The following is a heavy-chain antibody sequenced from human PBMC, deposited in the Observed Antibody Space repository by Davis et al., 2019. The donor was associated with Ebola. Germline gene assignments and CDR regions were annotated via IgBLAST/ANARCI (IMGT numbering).Heavy chain of an antibody. CDR3: ARGAVAGLYSYYYGMDV. D-gene: IGHD6-19*01. J-gene: IGHJ6*02. CDR1: GGTFSSYA. Sequence: SVKVSCKASGGTFSSYAISWVRQAPGQGLDWMGGIIPVFGIPKYAQKFQGRVTITADESTSTAYMELSSLRSEDTAVYYCARGAVAGLYSYYYGMDVWGQGTTVTVSS. V-gene: IGHV1-69*13. CDR2: IIPVFGIP.